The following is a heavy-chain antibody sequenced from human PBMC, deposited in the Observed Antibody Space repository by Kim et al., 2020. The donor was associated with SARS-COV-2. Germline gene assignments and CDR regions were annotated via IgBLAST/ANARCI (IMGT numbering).Heavy chain of an antibody. V-gene: IGHV3-48*02. J-gene: IGHJ4*02. CDR3: ARPYYYGSGSSDY. D-gene: IGHD3-10*01. Sequence: AESVKGRLTICRDNAKNSLYLQMNRLRDEDTAVDYCARPYYYGSGSSDYWGQGTLVTVSS.